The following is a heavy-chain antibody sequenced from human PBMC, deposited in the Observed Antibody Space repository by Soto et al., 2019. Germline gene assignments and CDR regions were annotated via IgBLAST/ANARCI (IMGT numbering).Heavy chain of an antibody. CDR2: IKQDGSEK. Sequence: PWGSLRLSCAASGFTFSSYGMHWVRQAPGKGLEWVANIKQDGSEKYYVDSVKGRFTIPRDNAKNSLYLQMNSLRAEDTAVYYCARPPGVSSSSVYYYYGMDVWGQGTTVTVSS. J-gene: IGHJ6*02. V-gene: IGHV3-7*03. CDR1: GFTFSSYG. CDR3: ARPPGVSSSSVYYYYGMDV. D-gene: IGHD6-6*01.